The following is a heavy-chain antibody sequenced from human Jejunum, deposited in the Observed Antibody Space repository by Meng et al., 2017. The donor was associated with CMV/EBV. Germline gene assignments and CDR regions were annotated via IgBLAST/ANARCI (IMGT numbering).Heavy chain of an antibody. CDR1: GFSLSTYW. D-gene: IGHD3-16*01. CDR2: MNADGSQI. V-gene: IGHV3-7*01. CDR3: ARDRGGKDV. J-gene: IGHJ6*02. Sequence: SCAASGFSLSTYWMSLVRQPSGKGLEWVANMNADGSQIYYVDSVKGRFTISRDNAKNSLYLQMNSLSAEDTAVYYCARDRGGKDVWGQGTKVTVSS.